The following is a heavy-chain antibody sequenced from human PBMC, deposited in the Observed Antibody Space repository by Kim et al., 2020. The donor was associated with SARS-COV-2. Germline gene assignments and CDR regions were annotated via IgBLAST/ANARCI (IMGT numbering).Heavy chain of an antibody. CDR3: AKVAGEDY. Sequence: GGSLILSCAASGFSFSTYNMNWVRQAPGKGLEWVSSISTSGSYIYYADSVKGRFTISRDNAKNSLYLQMDSLRAEDTAVYYCAKVAGEDYWGQGTRVTVSS. V-gene: IGHV3-21*01. J-gene: IGHJ4*02. CDR1: GFSFSTYN. CDR2: ISTSGSYI. D-gene: IGHD3-16*01.